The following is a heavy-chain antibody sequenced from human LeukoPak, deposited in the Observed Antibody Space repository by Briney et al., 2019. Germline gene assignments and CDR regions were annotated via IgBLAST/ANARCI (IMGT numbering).Heavy chain of an antibody. D-gene: IGHD3-3*01. CDR2: IYYSGST. V-gene: IGHV4-61*01. CDR3: ARGFYDFWSGYSLRGGALYNWFDP. Sequence: SETLSLTCTVSGGSISSSSYYWSWIRQPPGKGLEWIGYIYYSGSTNYNPSLKSRVTISVDTSKNQFSLKLSSVTAADTAVYYCARGFYDFWSGYSLRGGALYNWFDPWGQGTLVTVSS. J-gene: IGHJ5*02. CDR1: GGSISSSSYY.